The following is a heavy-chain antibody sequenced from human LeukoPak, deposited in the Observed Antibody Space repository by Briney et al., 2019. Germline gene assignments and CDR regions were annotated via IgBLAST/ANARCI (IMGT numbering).Heavy chain of an antibody. CDR1: GGSVCSGSYY. D-gene: IGHD3-22*01. J-gene: IGHJ4*02. Sequence: SETLSLTCTVSGGSVCSGSYYWSWIRQPPGKGLEWIGYIYYSGSTNYNPSLKSRVTISVDTSKNQFSLKLSSVTAADTAVYYCASYYYDSSGYPLDYWGQGTLVTVSS. CDR2: IYYSGST. CDR3: ASYYYDSSGYPLDY. V-gene: IGHV4-61*01.